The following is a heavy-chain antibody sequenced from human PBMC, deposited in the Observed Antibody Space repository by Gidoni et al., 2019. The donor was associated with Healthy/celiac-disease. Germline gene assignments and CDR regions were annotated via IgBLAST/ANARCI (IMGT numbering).Heavy chain of an antibody. CDR3: APYGDPYYYYGMDV. Sequence: EVQLVESGGGLVQPGGSLRLSCSASGFTFSSYAMHWVRQAPGKGLEYGSALSSNGGSTYYADSVKGRFTISRDNSKNTMYLQMSSLRAEDTAVYYCAPYGDPYYYYGMDVWGQGTTVTVSS. CDR1: GFTFSSYA. CDR2: LSSNGGST. J-gene: IGHJ6*02. D-gene: IGHD4-17*01. V-gene: IGHV3-64D*06.